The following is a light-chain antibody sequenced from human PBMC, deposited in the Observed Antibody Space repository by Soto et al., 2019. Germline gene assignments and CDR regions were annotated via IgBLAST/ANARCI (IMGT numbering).Light chain of an antibody. V-gene: IGKV1-17*03. CDR2: SAS. J-gene: IGKJ1*01. CDR1: QDIGYH. CDR3: QLHTNYPRP. Sequence: DIQMTQSPSAMSAAVGDRVTITCRASQDIGYHLGWFQQKPGKAPKRLIYSASSLDSGVPSRFSATGSGTEFTFTISSLHPEDFATYYCQLHTNYPRPFGQGTKVDSK.